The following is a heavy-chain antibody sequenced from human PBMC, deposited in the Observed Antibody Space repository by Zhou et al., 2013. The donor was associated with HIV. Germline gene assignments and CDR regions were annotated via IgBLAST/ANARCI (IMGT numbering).Heavy chain of an antibody. Sequence: QVQLQQWGAGLLKPSETLSLTCAVYGGSFSGYYWSWIRQPPGKGLEWIGEINHSGSTNYNPSLKSRVTISVDTSKNQFSLKLSSVTAADTAVYYCARRARSSGTYKPPLDYWGQGTLVTVSS. V-gene: IGHV4-34*01. CDR1: GGSFSGYY. D-gene: IGHD3-22*01. CDR3: ARRARSSGTYKPPLDY. J-gene: IGHJ4*02. CDR2: INHSGST.